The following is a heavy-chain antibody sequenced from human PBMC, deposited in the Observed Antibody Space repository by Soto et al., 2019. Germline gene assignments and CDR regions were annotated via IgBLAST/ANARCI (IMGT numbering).Heavy chain of an antibody. J-gene: IGHJ3*02. CDR2: IYYSGST. V-gene: IGHV4-31*03. CDR3: ARDSGYDYGPYDAFDI. CDR1: GGSISSGGYY. Sequence: QVQLQESGPGLVKPSQTLSLTCTVSGGSISSGGYYWSWIRQHPGKGLEWIGYIYYSGSTYYNPSLKSRVNISVDTSKNHFSLKLSSVTAADTAVYYCARDSGYDYGPYDAFDIWGQGTMVTVSS. D-gene: IGHD5-12*01.